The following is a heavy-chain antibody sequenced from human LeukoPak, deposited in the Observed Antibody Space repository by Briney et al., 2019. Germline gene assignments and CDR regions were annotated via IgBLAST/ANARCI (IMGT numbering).Heavy chain of an antibody. D-gene: IGHD3-10*01. V-gene: IGHV4-59*01. J-gene: IGHJ4*02. Sequence: TSETLSLTCTVSGGSISSYYWSWIRQTPGKGLEWIGYIYYSGSTNYNPSLKSRVTISVDTSKNQFSLKLSSVSAADTSVYYCARDTLTTVRGVIIWGQGTLVTVSS. CDR2: IYYSGST. CDR3: ARDTLTTVRGVII. CDR1: GGSISSYY.